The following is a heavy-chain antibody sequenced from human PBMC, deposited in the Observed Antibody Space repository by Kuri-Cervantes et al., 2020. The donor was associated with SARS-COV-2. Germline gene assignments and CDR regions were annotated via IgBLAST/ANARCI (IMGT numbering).Heavy chain of an antibody. V-gene: IGHV3-21*01. CDR2: ISSTSSYI. Sequence: GESLKISCAASGFTFSSYSMNWVRQAPGKGLEWVSSISSTSSYIYYADSVKGRFTISRDNAKNSLYLQMNSLRAVDTAVYYCARDCSSPYKYYYYYCMDVWGKWTTVTVSS. CDR1: GFTFSSYS. D-gene: IGHD6-13*01. CDR3: ARDCSSPYKYYYYYCMDV. J-gene: IGHJ6*03.